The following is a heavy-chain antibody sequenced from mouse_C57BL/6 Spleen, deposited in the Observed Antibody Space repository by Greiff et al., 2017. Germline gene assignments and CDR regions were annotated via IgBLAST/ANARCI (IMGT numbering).Heavy chain of an antibody. J-gene: IGHJ2*01. CDR3: ARGGRYGYDYGFDY. CDR2: IDPSDSYT. V-gene: IGHV1-69*01. Sequence: QVQLQQPGAELVMPGATVKLSCKASGYTFTSYWMHWVKQRPGQGLEWIGEIDPSDSYTNYNQKFKGKSTLTVDKSSSTAYMQLSSLTSEDSAVYYCARGGRYGYDYGFDYWGQGTTLTVSS. CDR1: GYTFTSYW. D-gene: IGHD2-4*01.